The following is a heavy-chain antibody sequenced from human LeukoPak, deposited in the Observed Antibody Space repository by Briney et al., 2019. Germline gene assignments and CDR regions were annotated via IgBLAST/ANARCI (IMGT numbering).Heavy chain of an antibody. CDR3: ARGYYSDTTGYNPLDH. CDR1: GFTFSSCE. Sequence: GGSLRLSCAASGFTFSSCEMNWVRQAPGKGLEWISYISSSGSSMSYADSVKGRFIISRDNAKNSMYLQMTSLRAGDAAVYYCARGYYSDTTGYNPLDHWGQGTLVTVSS. J-gene: IGHJ4*02. D-gene: IGHD3-22*01. V-gene: IGHV3-48*03. CDR2: ISSSGSSM.